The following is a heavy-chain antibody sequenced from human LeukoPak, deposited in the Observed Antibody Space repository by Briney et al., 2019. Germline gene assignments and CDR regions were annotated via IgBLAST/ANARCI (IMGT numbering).Heavy chain of an antibody. D-gene: IGHD1-26*01. Sequence: SETLSLTCTVSGGSISSSSYYWGWIRQPPGKGLEWIGSIYYSGSTYYNPSLKSRVTISIDTSKNQFSLILSSVTAADTAVYYCARRSSGSYHSPLGYWGQGILVTVSS. CDR1: GGSISSSSYY. CDR2: IYYSGST. CDR3: ARRSSGSYHSPLGY. V-gene: IGHV4-39*01. J-gene: IGHJ4*02.